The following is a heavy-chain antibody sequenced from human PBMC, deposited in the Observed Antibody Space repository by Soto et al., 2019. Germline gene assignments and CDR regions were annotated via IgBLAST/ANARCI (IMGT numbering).Heavy chain of an antibody. Sequence: EVQVLESGGGLVQPGGSLRLSCAGSGFTFINYAMNWVRQAPGKGLEWVSSISGGGDAAFFPDSVRGRFTISRDNSKNTVTLQMNSLGVDDTAVYYCAGTVLGSTTRPNYWYFDRWGRGTLVTVSS. D-gene: IGHD3-10*01. CDR3: AGTVLGSTTRPNYWYFDR. J-gene: IGHJ2*01. CDR2: ISGGGDAA. CDR1: GFTFINYA. V-gene: IGHV3-23*01.